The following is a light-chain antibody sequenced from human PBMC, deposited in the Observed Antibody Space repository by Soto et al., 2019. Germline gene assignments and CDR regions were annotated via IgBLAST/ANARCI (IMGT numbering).Light chain of an antibody. CDR3: QQYKNWPPLT. Sequence: EIVRTQSPATLSVSPGETATLSCRASQSVGSNLAWYQQKSGQAPRLLIYGASTRATGIPARFSGSGSGTEFTLTISSLQSEDFVVYYCQQYKNWPPLTFGGGTKVDIK. V-gene: IGKV3-15*01. CDR1: QSVGSN. CDR2: GAS. J-gene: IGKJ4*01.